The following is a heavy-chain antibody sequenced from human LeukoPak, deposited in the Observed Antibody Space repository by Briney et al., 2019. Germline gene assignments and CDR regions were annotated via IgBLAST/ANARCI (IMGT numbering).Heavy chain of an antibody. Sequence: PGASLRPSCAASGFIFRNYAMSWVRQAPGKGLEWVSAITGSGDTTYYADSVKGRFTISRDNSKNTLYVEMNTLRAEDTAVYYYAKWGDYDILTGYYVSDFWGQGTLVTVSS. D-gene: IGHD3-9*01. CDR3: AKWGDYDILTGYYVSDF. J-gene: IGHJ4*02. CDR2: ITGSGDTT. CDR1: GFIFRNYA. V-gene: IGHV3-23*01.